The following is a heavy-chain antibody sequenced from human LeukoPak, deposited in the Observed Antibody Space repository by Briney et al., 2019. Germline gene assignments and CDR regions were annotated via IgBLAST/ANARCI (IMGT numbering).Heavy chain of an antibody. V-gene: IGHV1-2*02. Sequence: ASVKVSCKASGYTFTGYYMHWVRQAPGQGLEWMGWINPESGGTNYAQKFQGRVTMTRDTSISTAYMELSRLRSDDTAVYYCARELTTVTTAAAFDIWGQGTMVTVSS. CDR3: ARELTTVTTAAAFDI. J-gene: IGHJ3*02. D-gene: IGHD4-17*01. CDR1: GYTFTGYY. CDR2: INPESGGT.